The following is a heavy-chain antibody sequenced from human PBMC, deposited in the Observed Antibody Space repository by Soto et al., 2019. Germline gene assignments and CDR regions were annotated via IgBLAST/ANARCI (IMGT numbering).Heavy chain of an antibody. J-gene: IGHJ5*02. D-gene: IGHD6-13*01. CDR3: ARDSSRYLQPHNWFDP. CDR2: IIPIFGTA. Sequence: QVQLVQSGAEVKKPGSSVKVSCKASGGTFSSYAISWVRQAPGQGLEWMGGIIPIFGTANYAQKFQGRVTITADKPTSTAYMELSSLRSENTAVYYCARDSSRYLQPHNWFDPWGQGTLVTVSS. CDR1: GGTFSSYA. V-gene: IGHV1-69*06.